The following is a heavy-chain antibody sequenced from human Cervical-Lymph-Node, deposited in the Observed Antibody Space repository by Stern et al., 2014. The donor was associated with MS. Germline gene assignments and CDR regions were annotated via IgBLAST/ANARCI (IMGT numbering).Heavy chain of an antibody. D-gene: IGHD6-25*01. V-gene: IGHV1-18*04. CDR1: GYTFTSYG. CDR2: ISAYNGNT. CDR3: ARSGTRVPRGY. Sequence: VQLVESGPEVKKPGASVKVSCKASGYTFTSYGIAWVRQAPGQGLEWMGWISAYNGNTNYERKLQGRVPLTTNTTTSTAYMELRSLRSDDTAIYFCARSGTRVPRGYWGQGTLITVSS. J-gene: IGHJ4*02.